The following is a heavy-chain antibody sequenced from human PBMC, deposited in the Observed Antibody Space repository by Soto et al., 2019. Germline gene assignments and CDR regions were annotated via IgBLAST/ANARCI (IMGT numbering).Heavy chain of an antibody. V-gene: IGHV5-51*01. D-gene: IGHD2-15*01. CDR1: GYSFTTYW. Sequence: GESLKISCKGSGYSFTTYWIGWVRQMPGKGLEWMGIIYPGDSDTRYNPSFQGQVTISADKSISTAYLQWSNLKASDTAMYYCARRGSLSDYYYGMDLWGQGTTVTVSS. CDR2: IYPGDSDT. J-gene: IGHJ6*02. CDR3: ARRGSLSDYYYGMDL.